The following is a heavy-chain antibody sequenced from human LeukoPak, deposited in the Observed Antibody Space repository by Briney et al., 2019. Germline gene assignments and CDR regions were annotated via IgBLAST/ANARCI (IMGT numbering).Heavy chain of an antibody. D-gene: IGHD5-12*01. Sequence: SETLSLTCTVSGESTSGFYWNWIRQPPGKGLEWIGYIYYSGSTNYNPSLKSRVTISVDRSKNQFSLKLSSVTAADTAVYYCARGGVSYDYPAPFDYWGQGTLVTVSS. J-gene: IGHJ4*02. V-gene: IGHV4-59*08. CDR3: ARGGVSYDYPAPFDY. CDR2: IYYSGST. CDR1: GESTSGFY.